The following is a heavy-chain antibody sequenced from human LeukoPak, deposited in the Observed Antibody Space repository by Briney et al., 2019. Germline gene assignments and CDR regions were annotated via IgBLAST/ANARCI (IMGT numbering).Heavy chain of an antibody. Sequence: GGSLRLSCEASGFTLSSYRMNWFRQAPGKGLNWFSSISSSSSYIYYADSVKGRFTISRDNAKNSLYLQMNSLRAEDTAVYYCARSLRFLEWLYQFDYWGQGTLVTVSS. D-gene: IGHD3-3*01. J-gene: IGHJ4*02. V-gene: IGHV3-21*01. CDR2: ISSSSSYI. CDR1: GFTLSSYR. CDR3: ARSLRFLEWLYQFDY.